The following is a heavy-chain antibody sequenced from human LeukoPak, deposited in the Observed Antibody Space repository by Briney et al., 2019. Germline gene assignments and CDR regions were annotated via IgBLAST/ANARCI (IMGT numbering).Heavy chain of an antibody. CDR2: ISGSGGST. CDR3: AKIDHRMVVAAMGFDY. V-gene: IGHV3-23*01. D-gene: IGHD2-15*01. Sequence: GGSLRLSCAASGFTFSSYAMSWVRQAPGKGLEWVLAISGSGGSTYYADSVKGRFTISRDNSKNTLYLQMNSLRAEDTAVYYCAKIDHRMVVAAMGFDYWGQGTLVTVSS. CDR1: GFTFSSYA. J-gene: IGHJ4*02.